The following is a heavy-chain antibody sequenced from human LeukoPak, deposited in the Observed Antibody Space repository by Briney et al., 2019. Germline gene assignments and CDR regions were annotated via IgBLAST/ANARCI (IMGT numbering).Heavy chain of an antibody. Sequence: GGSLRLSCTASGFTFSSNAMSWVRQPPGKGLEWVSGISGSSAITSDADSVKGRFTISRDNSKNRVYLQMNGLRDEDTAVYYCAKGVRGVIRDAVDVWGQGTMVTVSS. V-gene: IGHV3-23*01. CDR1: GFTFSSNA. CDR3: AKGVRGVIRDAVDV. CDR2: ISGSSAIT. D-gene: IGHD3-10*01. J-gene: IGHJ3*01.